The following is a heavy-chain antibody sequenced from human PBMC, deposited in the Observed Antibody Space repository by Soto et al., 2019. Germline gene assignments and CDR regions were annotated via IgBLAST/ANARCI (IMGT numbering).Heavy chain of an antibody. CDR1: GGSISSGGYS. V-gene: IGHV4-61*08. CDR3: ARSSSGYSSSCYHYYGLDV. Sequence: SETLSLTCAVSGGSISSGGYSWSWIRQPPGKGLEWIAYIYYSGSTNYNPSLKSRVTISVDTSKNQFSLKLSSVTAADTAVYYCARSSSGYSSSCYHYYGLDVWGQGTTVTVSS. D-gene: IGHD6-13*01. J-gene: IGHJ6*02. CDR2: IYYSGST.